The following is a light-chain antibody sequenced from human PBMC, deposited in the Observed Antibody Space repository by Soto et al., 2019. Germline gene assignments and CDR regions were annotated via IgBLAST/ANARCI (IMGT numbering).Light chain of an antibody. J-gene: IGLJ2*01. CDR3: AAWDDSLNGLV. CDR1: SSNIGNNA. V-gene: IGLV1-36*01. CDR2: YDD. Sequence: QSVLTQPPSVSEAPRQRVTICCSGSSSNIGNNAVNWYQQLPGKAPKLLIYYDDLLPSGVSDRFSGSKSGTSASLAISGLQSEDEADYYCAAWDDSLNGLVFGVGTKLTVL.